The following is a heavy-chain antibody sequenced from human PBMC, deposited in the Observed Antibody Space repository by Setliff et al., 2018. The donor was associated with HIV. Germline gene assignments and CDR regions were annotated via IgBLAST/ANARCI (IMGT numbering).Heavy chain of an antibody. D-gene: IGHD2-15*01. Sequence: ASVKVSCKASGYAFTNYYLHWVRQAPGQGLAWMGIINPSGGSTIYAQKLQGRVTMTRDTSTNTVYMELSSLRSEDTAVYYCAREPISYRDFVVVAAAFDIWGQGTMGTVS. V-gene: IGHV1-46*01. J-gene: IGHJ3*02. CDR1: GYAFTNYY. CDR3: AREPISYRDFVVVAAAFDI. CDR2: INPSGGST.